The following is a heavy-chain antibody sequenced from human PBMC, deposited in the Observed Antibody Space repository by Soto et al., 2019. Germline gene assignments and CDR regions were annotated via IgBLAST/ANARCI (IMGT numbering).Heavy chain of an antibody. D-gene: IGHD3-16*01. CDR2: ISWNSGSI. CDR3: AKDFYVWGSRGGAFDI. V-gene: IGHV3-9*01. J-gene: IGHJ3*02. Sequence: SLRISCAASGFTFDDYAMHWVRQAPGKGLEWVSGISWNSGSIGYADSVKGRFTITRDNAKNSLYLQMNSLRAEDTALYYCAKDFYVWGSRGGAFDIWGQGTMVTVSS. CDR1: GFTFDDYA.